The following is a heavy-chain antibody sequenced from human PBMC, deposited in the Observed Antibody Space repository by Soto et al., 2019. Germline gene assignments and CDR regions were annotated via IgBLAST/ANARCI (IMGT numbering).Heavy chain of an antibody. Sequence: ASENLSLTCTVSGGATSRGGYYWGWIRQHPGKGQEGIGYIYYSGSTYYNPSLKSRVTISVDTSKNQFSLKLSSVTAADTAVYYCARVFNTYYYDSSGYYPETNFDYWGQGTLVTVSS. D-gene: IGHD3-22*01. J-gene: IGHJ4*02. CDR3: ARVFNTYYYDSSGYYPETNFDY. CDR1: GGATSRGGYY. V-gene: IGHV4-31*03. CDR2: IYYSGST.